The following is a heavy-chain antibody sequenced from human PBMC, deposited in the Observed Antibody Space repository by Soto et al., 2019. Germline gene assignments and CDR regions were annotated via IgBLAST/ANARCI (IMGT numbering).Heavy chain of an antibody. CDR2: ISAYNGNT. J-gene: IGHJ6*03. CDR1: GYSFTNYG. V-gene: IGHV1-18*01. D-gene: IGHD6-19*01. CDR3: QRDRGGAPPVAGNTHYYYYMDV. Sequence: QDQLVQSGVEVKKPGASVKVSCKASGYSFTNYGITWVRQAPGQGFEWMGWISAYNGNTNYAQKFRGRVTLTTDASPSTAYVGWRGMRSDDRAVYYFQRDRGGAPPVAGNTHYYYYMDVWGKGTTVTVSS.